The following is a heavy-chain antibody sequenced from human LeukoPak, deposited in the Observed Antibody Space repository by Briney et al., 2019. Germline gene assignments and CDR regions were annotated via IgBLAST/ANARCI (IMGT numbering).Heavy chain of an antibody. D-gene: IGHD3-3*01. CDR2: MSGSGYYT. J-gene: IGHJ6*03. CDR3: AKMEGQRLYDYCMDV. Sequence: GGSLRLSCAASGFAFSNFAMSWVRQAPGKGLEWVSAMSGSGYYTYYVESVKGRFTISRDNSKDTLYLHMNSLRADDTAVYYCAKMEGQRLYDYCMDVWGRGTTVTVSS. CDR1: GFAFSNFA. V-gene: IGHV3-23*01.